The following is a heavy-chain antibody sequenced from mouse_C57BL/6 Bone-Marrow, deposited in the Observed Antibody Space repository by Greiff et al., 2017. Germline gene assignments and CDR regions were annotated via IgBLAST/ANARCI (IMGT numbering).Heavy chain of an antibody. CDR2: INYDGSST. J-gene: IGHJ4*01. Sequence: EVQVVESEGGLVQPGSSMKLSCTASGFTFSDYYMAWVRQVPEKGLEWVANINYDGSSTYYLDSLKSRFIISRDNAKNILYLQMSSLKSEDTATYYCAREDSSGPYAMDYWGQGTSVTVSS. CDR1: GFTFSDYY. D-gene: IGHD3-2*02. V-gene: IGHV5-16*01. CDR3: AREDSSGPYAMDY.